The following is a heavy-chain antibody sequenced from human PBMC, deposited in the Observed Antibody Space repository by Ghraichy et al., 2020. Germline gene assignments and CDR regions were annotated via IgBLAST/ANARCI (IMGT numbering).Heavy chain of an antibody. CDR3: ARDPDPLTYYDSSGPSAGAFDI. CDR2: ISSSSSYI. J-gene: IGHJ3*02. V-gene: IGHV3-21*01. Sequence: GESLNISCAASGFTFSSYSMNWVRQAPGKGLEWVSSISSSSSYIYYADSVKGRFTISRDNAKNSLYLQMNSLRAEDTAVYYCARDPDPLTYYDSSGPSAGAFDIWGQGTMVTVSS. D-gene: IGHD3-22*01. CDR1: GFTFSSYS.